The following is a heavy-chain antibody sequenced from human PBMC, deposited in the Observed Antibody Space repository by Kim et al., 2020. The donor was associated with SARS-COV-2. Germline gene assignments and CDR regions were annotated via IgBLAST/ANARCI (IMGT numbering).Heavy chain of an antibody. V-gene: IGHV1-2*02. CDR3: ARGPHYDFWSGSNWFDP. J-gene: IGHJ5*02. CDR1: GYTFTGYY. D-gene: IGHD3-3*01. CDR2: INPNSGGT. Sequence: ASVKVSCKASGYTFTGYYMHWVRQAPGQGLEWMGWINPNSGGTNYAQKFQGRVTMTRDTSISTAYMELSRLRSDDTAVYYCARGPHYDFWSGSNWFDPWGQGTLVTVSS.